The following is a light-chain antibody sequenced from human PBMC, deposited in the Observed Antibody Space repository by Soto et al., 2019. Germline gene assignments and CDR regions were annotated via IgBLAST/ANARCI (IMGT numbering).Light chain of an antibody. CDR2: GAS. V-gene: IGKV3D-15*01. Sequence: EIVMTQSPATLSVSPGERATLSCRAGQSVSGNLAWYQQKPGQAPRLLIYGASTRATGIPDRISGSGSGTEFSLTINSLQSEDFAVYYCHQYNNWPLTFGQGTRLEIK. CDR1: QSVSGN. J-gene: IGKJ5*01. CDR3: HQYNNWPLT.